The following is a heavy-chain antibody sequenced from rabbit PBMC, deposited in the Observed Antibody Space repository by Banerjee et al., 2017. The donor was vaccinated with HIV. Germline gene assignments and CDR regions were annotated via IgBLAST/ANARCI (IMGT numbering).Heavy chain of an antibody. Sequence: QEQVVESGGGLVQPGGSLTLSCKVSGFDFSSYGVSWVRQAPGKGLEWIGCINTSSGNTVYATWAKGRFTISKTSWTTVTLQMTSLTAADTATYFCARDLAGVIGWNFSLWGPGTLVTVS. D-gene: IGHD4-1*01. CDR3: ARDLAGVIGWNFSL. CDR2: INTSSGNT. J-gene: IGHJ4*01. CDR1: GFDFSSYG. V-gene: IGHV1S45*01.